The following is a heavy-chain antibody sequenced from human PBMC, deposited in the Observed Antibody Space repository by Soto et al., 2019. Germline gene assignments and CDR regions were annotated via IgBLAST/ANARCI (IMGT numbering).Heavy chain of an antibody. CDR3: ARGAVAGGFDY. CDR2: TNSDGSTK. J-gene: IGHJ4*02. V-gene: IGHV3-74*01. CDR1: GFTFSSYW. Sequence: EVQLVESGGGLAQPGGSLRLSCAASGFTFSSYWMHWVRQAPGKGLVWVSRTNSDGSTKSYADSVKGRFTISRDNARNTLFLQMNSLRAEDTAVYYCARGAVAGGFDYWGQGTLVTASS. D-gene: IGHD6-19*01.